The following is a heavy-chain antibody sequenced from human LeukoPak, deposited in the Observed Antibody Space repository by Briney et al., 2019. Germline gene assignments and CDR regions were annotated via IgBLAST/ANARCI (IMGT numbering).Heavy chain of an antibody. CDR3: ARDSTGTAPDY. CDR1: GGSISSSSYY. J-gene: IGHJ4*02. D-gene: IGHD1-1*01. CDR2: IYYSGST. V-gene: IGHV4-61*01. Sequence: SETLSLTCTVSGGSISSSSYYWGWIRQPPGKGLEWIGYIYYSGSTNYNPSLKSRVTISVDTSKNQFSLKLSSVTAADTAVYYCARDSTGTAPDYWGQGTLVTVSS.